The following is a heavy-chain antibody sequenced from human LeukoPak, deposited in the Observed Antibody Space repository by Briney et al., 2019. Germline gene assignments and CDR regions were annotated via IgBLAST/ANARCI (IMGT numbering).Heavy chain of an antibody. Sequence: GASVTVSCKASGYTFTSYYMHWVRQAPGQGREWMGIINPSGGSTTYAQKFQGRVTMTRDTSTSTVYMELSSLRSEDTAVYYCARDIRVYYYYYAMDVWGQGTTVTVSS. V-gene: IGHV1-46*01. CDR2: INPSGGST. CDR1: GYTFTSYY. CDR3: ARDIRVYYYYYAMDV. J-gene: IGHJ6*02. D-gene: IGHD3-3*02.